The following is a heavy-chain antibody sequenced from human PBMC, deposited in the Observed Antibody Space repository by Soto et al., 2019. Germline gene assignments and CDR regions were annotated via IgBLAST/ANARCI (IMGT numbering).Heavy chain of an antibody. CDR3: ARPIGYCSSTSCNGWFDP. D-gene: IGHD2-2*01. CDR1: GYSFTSYW. J-gene: IGHJ5*02. Sequence: GESLKISCKGSGYSFTSYWIGWVRQMPGKGLEWMGIIYPGDSDTRYSPSFQGQVTISADKSISTAYLQWSSLKASDTAMYYCARPIGYCSSTSCNGWFDPWGQGTLVTVSS. CDR2: IYPGDSDT. V-gene: IGHV5-51*01.